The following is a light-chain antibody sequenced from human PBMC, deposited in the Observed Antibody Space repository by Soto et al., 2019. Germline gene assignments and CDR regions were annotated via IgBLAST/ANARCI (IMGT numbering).Light chain of an antibody. CDR3: YSYAGTYTWV. Sequence: QSALTQPRSVSGSPGQSVTISCTRTNSDVGGYKHVSWYQQHPGKAPKLMIYDVNKRPSGVPDRFFGSKSGNTASLTISGLQAEDEADYYCYSYAGTYTWVFGGGTKLTVL. CDR1: NSDVGGYKH. V-gene: IGLV2-11*01. J-gene: IGLJ3*02. CDR2: DVN.